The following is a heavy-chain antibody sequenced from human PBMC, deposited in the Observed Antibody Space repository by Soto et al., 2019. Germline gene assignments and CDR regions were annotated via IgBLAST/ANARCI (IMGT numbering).Heavy chain of an antibody. D-gene: IGHD3-22*01. Sequence: EVQLVESGGGLVQPGGSLRLSCAASGFTFSDYHMHWVRQAAGKGLEWVSAIDTSGHTFYLGSVRCRFNVTRDDPRSCFYLHMSYLSPEEPEVYYCARLEIIWVIFFEHRSLGVLVSVSS. CDR3: ARLEIIWVIFFEH. J-gene: IGHJ5*02. CDR1: GFTFSDYH. V-gene: IGHV3-13*01. CDR2: IDTSGHT.